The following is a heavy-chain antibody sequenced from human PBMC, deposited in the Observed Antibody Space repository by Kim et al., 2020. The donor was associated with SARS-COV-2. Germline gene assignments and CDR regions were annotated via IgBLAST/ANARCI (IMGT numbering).Heavy chain of an antibody. CDR3: ARTPDIVVVPAAIWADAFDI. V-gene: IGHV4-30-4*01. J-gene: IGHJ3*02. D-gene: IGHD2-2*02. CDR1: GGSISSGDYY. Sequence: SETLSLTCTVSGGSISSGDYYWSWIRQPPGKGLEWIGYIYYSGSTYYNPSLKSRVTISVDTSKNQFSLKLSSVTAADTAVYYCARTPDIVVVPAAIWADAFDIWGQGTMVTVSS. CDR2: IYYSGST.